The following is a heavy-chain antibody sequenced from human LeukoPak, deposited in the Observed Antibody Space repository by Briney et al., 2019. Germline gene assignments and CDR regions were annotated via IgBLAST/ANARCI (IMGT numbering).Heavy chain of an antibody. V-gene: IGHV4-31*03. J-gene: IGHJ4*02. CDR2: IYYSGST. Sequence: TLSLTCTVSGGSISSGGYYWSWIRQHPGKGLEWIGYIYYSGSTYYNPSLKSRVTISVDTSKNQFSLKLSSVTAADTAVYYCARDHLVRGTTRWGQGTLVTVSS. CDR3: ARDHLVRGTTR. D-gene: IGHD3-10*01. CDR1: GGSISSGGYY.